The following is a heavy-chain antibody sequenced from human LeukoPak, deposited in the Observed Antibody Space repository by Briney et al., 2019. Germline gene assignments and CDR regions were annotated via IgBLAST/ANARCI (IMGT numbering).Heavy chain of an antibody. D-gene: IGHD2-21*01. V-gene: IGHV4-4*02. CDR3: ARITFVVEGYGMDV. J-gene: IGHJ6*02. CDR2: IYHSGST. CDR1: GGSISSSNW. Sequence: PSGTLSLTCAVSGGSISSSNWWSWVRQPPGKGLEWIGEIYHSGSTNYNPSLKSRVTISVDKSKNQFSLSLSSVTAADTAVYYCARITFVVEGYGMDVWGQGTTVTVSS.